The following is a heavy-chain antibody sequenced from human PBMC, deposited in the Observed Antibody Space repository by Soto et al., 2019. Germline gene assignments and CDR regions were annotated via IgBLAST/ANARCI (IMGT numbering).Heavy chain of an antibody. CDR1: GFSFTTYA. Sequence: PGGSLRLSCVGSGFSFTTYAMSWVRQAPGKGLEWLSGISASGGGAPYADSVKGRFTVSRDTSRNTLYLQMNSLRAEDTAVYFCAKDSGSGLVSYPWGSFDHWGQGTLVTVSS. CDR2: ISASGGGA. D-gene: IGHD5-12*01. J-gene: IGHJ4*02. V-gene: IGHV3-23*01. CDR3: AKDSGSGLVSYPWGSFDH.